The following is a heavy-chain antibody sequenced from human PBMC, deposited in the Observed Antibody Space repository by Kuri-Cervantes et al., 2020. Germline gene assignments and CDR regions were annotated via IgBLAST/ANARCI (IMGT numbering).Heavy chain of an antibody. CDR1: GGSLGSNY. CDR3: VREKRPYGDYPPTFDY. V-gene: IGHV4-59*01. CDR2: VYYYGDT. J-gene: IGHJ4*02. D-gene: IGHD4-17*01. Sequence: GSLRLSCTVSGGSLGSNYWSWIRQPPGKGLEWIGYVYYYGDTKYNPSLKSRVTISVDTSKNQFSLKLSSVTAADTAVYYCVREKRPYGDYPPTFDYWGQGALVTVSS.